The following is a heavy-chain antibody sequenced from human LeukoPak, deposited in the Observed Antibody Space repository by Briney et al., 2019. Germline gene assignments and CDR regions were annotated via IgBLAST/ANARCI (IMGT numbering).Heavy chain of an antibody. CDR2: FDPEDGET. V-gene: IGHV1-24*01. Sequence: GASVKVSCKVSGYTLTELSMHWVRQAPGKGLEWMGGFDPEDGETIYAQKFQGRVTMTEDTSTDTAYMELSSLRSEDTAVYYCATATNRWGYYYYGMDVWGKGTTVTVSS. CDR3: ATATNRWGYYYYGMDV. D-gene: IGHD5-24*01. J-gene: IGHJ6*04. CDR1: GYTLTELS.